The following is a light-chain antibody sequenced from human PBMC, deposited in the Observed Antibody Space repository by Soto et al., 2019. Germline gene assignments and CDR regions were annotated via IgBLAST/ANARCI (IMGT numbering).Light chain of an antibody. CDR1: SSNVGSYKL. CDR3: GSSEVVPTYA. Sequence: QSVLTQPASVSGSPGQSITISCTGTSSNVGSYKLVSWYQQHPGKAPKLMIFEVNKRPSGVSNRFSGSKSGNTASLTISGLKFKKEANNNCGSSEVVPTYAFGTGTRVTAL. J-gene: IGLJ1*01. V-gene: IGLV2-23*02. CDR2: EVN.